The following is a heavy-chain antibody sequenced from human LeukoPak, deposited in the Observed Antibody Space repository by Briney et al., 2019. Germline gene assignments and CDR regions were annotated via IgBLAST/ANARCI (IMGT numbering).Heavy chain of an antibody. CDR2: INPNSGGT. J-gene: IGHJ4*02. Sequence: ASVKVSCKASGYTFTSYDINWVRQAPGQGLEWMGWINPNSGGTNYAQKFQGRVTMTRDTSISTAYMELSRLRSDDTAVYYCARDGFSGSYRFDYWGQGTLVTVSS. D-gene: IGHD1-26*01. CDR1: GYTFTSYD. CDR3: ARDGFSGSYRFDY. V-gene: IGHV1-2*02.